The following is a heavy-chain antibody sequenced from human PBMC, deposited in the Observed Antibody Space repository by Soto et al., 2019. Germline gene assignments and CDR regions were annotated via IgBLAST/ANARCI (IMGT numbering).Heavy chain of an antibody. CDR3: AADRRGYSGYDLMLAVVL. J-gene: IGHJ4*02. CDR2: IVVGSGNT. CDR1: GFTFTSSA. V-gene: IGHV1-58*01. D-gene: IGHD5-12*01. Sequence: ASVKVSCKASGFTFTSSAVQWVRQARGQRLEWIGWIVVGSGNTNYAQKFQERVTITRDMSTSTAYMELSSLRSEDTAVYYCAADRRGYSGYDLMLAVVLWGQGTLVTVSS.